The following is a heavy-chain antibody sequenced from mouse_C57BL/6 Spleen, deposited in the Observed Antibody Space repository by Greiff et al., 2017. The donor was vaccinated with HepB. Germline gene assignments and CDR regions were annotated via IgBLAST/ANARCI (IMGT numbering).Heavy chain of an antibody. CDR1: GFSFNTYA. CDR3: VRHWGYYAMDY. Sequence: EVKLQESGGGLVQPKGSLKLSCAASGFSFNTYAMNWVRQAPGKGLEWVARIRSKSNNYATYYADSVKDRFTISRDDSESMLYLQMNNLKTEDAAMYYCVRHWGYYAMDYWGQGTSVTVSS. V-gene: IGHV10-1*01. CDR2: IRSKSNNYAT. J-gene: IGHJ4*01.